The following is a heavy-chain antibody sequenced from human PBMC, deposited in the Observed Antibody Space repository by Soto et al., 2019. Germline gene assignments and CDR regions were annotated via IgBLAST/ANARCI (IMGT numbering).Heavy chain of an antibody. J-gene: IGHJ6*02. Sequence: GASVKVSCKASGYTFTRSGISWVRQAPGQGPEWMGWISSYNGDTNYAQTFQGRVTMTTDTSTSTAYMELRSLRSDDTAVYYCAKVLGYCISTSCFLDYYYYYGMDVWGQGTTVTVSS. CDR3: AKVLGYCISTSCFLDYYYYYGMDV. CDR2: ISSYNGDT. D-gene: IGHD2-2*01. CDR1: GYTFTRSG. V-gene: IGHV1-18*01.